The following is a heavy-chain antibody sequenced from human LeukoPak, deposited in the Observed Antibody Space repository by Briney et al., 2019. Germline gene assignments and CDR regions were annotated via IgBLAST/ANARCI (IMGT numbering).Heavy chain of an antibody. CDR1: GFTFSNYA. CDR2: ISSSAVGT. D-gene: IGHD6-6*01. J-gene: IGHJ4*02. V-gene: IGHV3-23*01. CDR3: ATIYSSRSSSRY. Sequence: GGSLRLSCAASGFTFSNYAMSWVRQAPGKGLEWVSAISSSAVGTYHADSVKGRFTISRDNSKNTLYLQMNSLRAEDTAVYYCATIYSSRSSSRYWGQGTLVTVSS.